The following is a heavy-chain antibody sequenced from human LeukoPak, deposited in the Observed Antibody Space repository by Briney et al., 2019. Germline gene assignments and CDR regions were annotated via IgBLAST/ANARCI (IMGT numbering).Heavy chain of an antibody. V-gene: IGHV3-30*02. CDR3: AKVPSLMVRGVINYYYYYYMDV. Sequence: GGSLRLSCAASGFTFSSYGMHWVRQAPGKGLEWVAFIRYDGSNKYYADSVKGRFTISRDNSKNTLYLQMNSLRAEDTAVYYCAKVPSLMVRGVINYYYYYYMDVWGKGTTVTISS. D-gene: IGHD3-10*01. CDR2: IRYDGSNK. J-gene: IGHJ6*03. CDR1: GFTFSSYG.